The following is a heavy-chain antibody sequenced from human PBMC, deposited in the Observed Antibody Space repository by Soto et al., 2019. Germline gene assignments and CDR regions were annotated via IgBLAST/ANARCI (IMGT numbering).Heavy chain of an antibody. CDR2: IWYDGSNK. Sequence: GGSLRLSCAASGFTFSSYGMHWVRQAPGKGLEWVAVIWYDGSNKYYADSVKGRLTISRDNSKNTLYLQMNSLSAADTAVYYCARVDYYYDSSGLRDYGMDVWGQGTTVTVSS. D-gene: IGHD3-22*01. V-gene: IGHV3-33*01. J-gene: IGHJ6*02. CDR3: ARVDYYYDSSGLRDYGMDV. CDR1: GFTFSSYG.